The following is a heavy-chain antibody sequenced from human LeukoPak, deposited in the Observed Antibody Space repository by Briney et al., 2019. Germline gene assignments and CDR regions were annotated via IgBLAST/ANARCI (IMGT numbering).Heavy chain of an antibody. Sequence: SETLSLTCTVSGGSISSYYWSWIRQPPGKGLEWIGEINHSGSTNYNPSLKSRVTISVDTSKNQFSLKLSSVTAADTAVYYCARGVGVAAAGFDPWGQGTLVTVSS. CDR1: GGSISSYY. CDR2: INHSGST. D-gene: IGHD6-13*01. CDR3: ARGVGVAAAGFDP. V-gene: IGHV4-34*01. J-gene: IGHJ5*02.